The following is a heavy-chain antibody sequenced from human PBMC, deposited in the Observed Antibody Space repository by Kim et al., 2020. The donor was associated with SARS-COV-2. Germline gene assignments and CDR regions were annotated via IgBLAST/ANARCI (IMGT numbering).Heavy chain of an antibody. J-gene: IGHJ6*02. CDR3: ARDRLLDTAFPSYYYYGVDV. D-gene: IGHD5-18*01. CDR2: VYSGGST. CDR1: GFTVSSNY. V-gene: IGHV3-66*01. Sequence: GGSLRLSCAASGFTVSSNYMNWVRQAPGKGLEWVSVVYSGGSTNYADSVMGRFTISRDNSKNTLSLQMNSLRAEDTAVYYCARDRLLDTAFPSYYYYGVDVWGQGTTVTVSS.